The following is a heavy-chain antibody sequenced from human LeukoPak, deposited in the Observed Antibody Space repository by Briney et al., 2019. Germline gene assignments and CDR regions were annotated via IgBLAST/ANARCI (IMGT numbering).Heavy chain of an antibody. J-gene: IGHJ6*02. CDR1: GYTFTSYD. CDR3: ARRYYYGSGREYGMDV. Sequence: ASVKVSCKASGYTFTSYDINWVRQATGQGLEWMGGMNPNCGNTGYAQKFQGRVTLARNTSMSTAYMELSSLRSEDTAVYYCARRYYYGSGREYGMDVWGQGTTVTVSS. V-gene: IGHV1-8*02. D-gene: IGHD3-10*01. CDR2: MNPNCGNT.